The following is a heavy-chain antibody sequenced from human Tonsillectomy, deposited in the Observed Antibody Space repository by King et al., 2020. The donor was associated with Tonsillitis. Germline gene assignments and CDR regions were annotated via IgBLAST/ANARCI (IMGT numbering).Heavy chain of an antibody. D-gene: IGHD2-21*01. CDR1: GGSFSGYY. CDR3: ARYFGSYELDP. V-gene: IGHV4-34*01. Sequence: VQLQQWGAGLLKPSETLSLTCAVYGGSFSGYYWSWIRQPPGKGLEWIGEINHSGSTNYNPSLKSRVTISVDTSKNHFSLKLSSVTAADTAVYYCARYFGSYELDPWGQGTLVTVSS. CDR2: INHSGST. J-gene: IGHJ5*02.